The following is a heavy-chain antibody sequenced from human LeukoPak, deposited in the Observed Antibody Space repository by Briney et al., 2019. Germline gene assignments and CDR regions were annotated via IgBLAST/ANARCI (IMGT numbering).Heavy chain of an antibody. CDR2: IYYSGST. D-gene: IGHD2-2*01. CDR1: GGSISSYY. Sequence: SETLSLTCTVSGGSISSYYWSWIRQPPGKGLEWIGYIYYSGSTNYNPSLKSRVTISVDTSKNQFSLKLSSVTAADTAVYYCARGDIVVVPAAIGFDYWGQGTLVTASS. V-gene: IGHV4-59*01. CDR3: ARGDIVVVPAAIGFDY. J-gene: IGHJ4*02.